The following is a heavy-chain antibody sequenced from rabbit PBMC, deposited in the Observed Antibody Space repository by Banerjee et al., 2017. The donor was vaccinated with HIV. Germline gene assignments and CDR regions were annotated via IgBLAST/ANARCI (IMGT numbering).Heavy chain of an antibody. CDR1: GFDFSSYY. CDR3: ARDGINSGYGMDL. Sequence: QSLEESGGDLVKPEGSLTLTCTASGFDFSSYYMNWVRQAPGKGLEWIATIDGGSSGSTYYASWAKGRFTISKTSSTTVTLQMTSLTAADTATYFCARDGINSGYGMDLWGQGTLVTVS. CDR2: IDGGSSGST. D-gene: IGHD1-1*01. J-gene: IGHJ6*01. V-gene: IGHV1S40*01.